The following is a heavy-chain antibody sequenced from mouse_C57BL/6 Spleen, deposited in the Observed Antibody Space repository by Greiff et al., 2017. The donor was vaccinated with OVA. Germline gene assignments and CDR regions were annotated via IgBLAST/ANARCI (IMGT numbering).Heavy chain of an antibody. CDR2: IDPENGDT. Sequence: EVQGVESGAELVRPGASVKLSCTASGFNIKDDYMHWVKQRPEQGLEWIGWIDPENGDTEYASKFQGKATITADTSSNTAYLQLSSLTSEDTAVYYCTTKDYYGSSDYWGQGTTLTVSS. CDR3: TTKDYYGSSDY. V-gene: IGHV14-4*01. CDR1: GFNIKDDY. J-gene: IGHJ2*01. D-gene: IGHD1-1*01.